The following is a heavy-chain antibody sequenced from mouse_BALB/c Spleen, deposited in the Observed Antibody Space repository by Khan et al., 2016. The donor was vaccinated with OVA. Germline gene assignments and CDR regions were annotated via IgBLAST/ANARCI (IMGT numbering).Heavy chain of an antibody. Sequence: EVQLQESGPGLAKPSQSLSLTCTVTGYSITSGYGWNWIRQFPGNKLEWMGIISYSGSTNYNPSLKSQTPITRDTSKNQFFLQVNAVDTEDTATYYDARAARIEYWGQGTTLTVSS. CDR2: ISYSGST. D-gene: IGHD1-2*01. V-gene: IGHV3-2*02. CDR3: ARAARIEY. J-gene: IGHJ2*01. CDR1: GYSITSGYG.